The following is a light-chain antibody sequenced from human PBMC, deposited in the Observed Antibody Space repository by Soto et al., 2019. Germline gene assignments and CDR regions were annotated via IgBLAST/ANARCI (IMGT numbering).Light chain of an antibody. CDR2: DTN. V-gene: IGLV7-46*01. Sequence: QAVVTQEPSLTVSPGGTVTLTCGSSTGAVTSGHYPYWFQQKPGQAPRTLIYDTNNKHSWTPARFSGSLLGGKAALTLSGAQPEDEAEYYCLLSYSGARPYVVFGGGTTVTVL. CDR3: LLSYSGARPYVV. J-gene: IGLJ2*01. CDR1: TGAVTSGHY.